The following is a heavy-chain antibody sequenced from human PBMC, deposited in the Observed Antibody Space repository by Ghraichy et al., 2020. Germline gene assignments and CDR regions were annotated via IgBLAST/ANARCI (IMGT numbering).Heavy chain of an antibody. Sequence: GGSLRLSCAASGFTFSSFAMSWVRQAPGKGLEWVSAISGSGGTTYYADSVKGRFTISRDNSKNTLYLQMNTLRGEETAVYYCAKHVIYYYYYGMDVWGQGTTVTVSS. V-gene: IGHV3-23*01. CDR2: ISGSGGTT. CDR3: AKHVIYYYYYGMDV. J-gene: IGHJ6*02. CDR1: GFTFSSFA.